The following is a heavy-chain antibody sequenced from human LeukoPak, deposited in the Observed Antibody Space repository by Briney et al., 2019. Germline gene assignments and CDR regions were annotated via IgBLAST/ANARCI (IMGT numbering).Heavy chain of an antibody. CDR2: ISAYNGNT. J-gene: IGHJ5*02. D-gene: IGHD2-2*02. V-gene: IGHV1-18*01. Sequence: SVKVSCKASGYTVTSYGIIWVRQAPGQGLEWMGWISAYNGNTNYAQKLQGRVTMTTDTSTSTDYMELRSLRSDDTAMYYCARGSCSSTSCYTGFSNWFDPWGQGTLVTASS. CDR3: ARGSCSSTSCYTGFSNWFDP. CDR1: GYTVTSYG.